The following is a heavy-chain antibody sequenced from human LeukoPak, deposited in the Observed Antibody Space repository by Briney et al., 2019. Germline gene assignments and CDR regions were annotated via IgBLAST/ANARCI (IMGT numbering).Heavy chain of an antibody. J-gene: IGHJ5*02. CDR3: ARDSLLLWFGELLYQGGFDP. D-gene: IGHD3-10*01. CDR2: ISSSSSYI. CDR1: GFTFSSYS. Sequence: GGSLSLSCAASGFTFSSYSMNWVRQAPRKGLVGVSSISSSSSYIYYADSEKGRFTIYRDNAKNSLCLQMNSLRAEDTAVYYCARDSLLLWFGELLYQGGFDPWGQGTLVTVSS. V-gene: IGHV3-21*01.